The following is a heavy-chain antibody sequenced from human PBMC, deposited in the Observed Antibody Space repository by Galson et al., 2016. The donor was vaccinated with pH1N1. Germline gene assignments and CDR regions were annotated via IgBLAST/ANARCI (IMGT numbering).Heavy chain of an antibody. D-gene: IGHD3-3*01. V-gene: IGHV3-48*03. CDR1: GFAFNYYN. Sequence: SLRLSCAASGFAFNYYNMNWVRLAPGRGLEWVSSISLSSATIKYADSVRGRFTVSRDNAKNTLYLQMNSLRAEDTAVYFCARATHGDDFWNGYAFDFWGQGTLITVSS. CDR3: ARATHGDDFWNGYAFDF. CDR2: ISLSSATI. J-gene: IGHJ4*02.